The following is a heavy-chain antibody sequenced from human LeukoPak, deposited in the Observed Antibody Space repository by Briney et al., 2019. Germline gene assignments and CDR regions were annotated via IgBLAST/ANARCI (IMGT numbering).Heavy chain of an antibody. CDR1: GGSISSYY. Sequence: SETLSLTCTVSGGSISSYYWSWIRQHPEKGLEWIGYIYNTGSTYYNPSLESRLTMSVDTSENQFSLNLSSVTAADTAVYYCARYFGYYFDSWGQGTLVTVSS. CDR3: ARYFGYYFDS. CDR2: IYNTGST. D-gene: IGHD3-9*01. J-gene: IGHJ4*02. V-gene: IGHV4-59*06.